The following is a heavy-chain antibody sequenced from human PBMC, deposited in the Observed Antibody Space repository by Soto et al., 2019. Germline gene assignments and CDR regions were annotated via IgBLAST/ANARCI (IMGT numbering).Heavy chain of an antibody. D-gene: IGHD2-2*01. CDR3: AGAGRLGCSSTSCYVSS. CDR2: VSSSSSYI. Sequence: GSLRLACAASGXALSSYTMNWVRQAPGKGLEGGSAVSSSSSYIYYADSVKGRFTISRHNAKNSVYLQMNSLRDEDTAVYYCAGAGRLGCSSTSCYVSSRGQGTLAPVSS. CDR1: GXALSSYT. V-gene: IGHV3-21*01. J-gene: IGHJ4*02.